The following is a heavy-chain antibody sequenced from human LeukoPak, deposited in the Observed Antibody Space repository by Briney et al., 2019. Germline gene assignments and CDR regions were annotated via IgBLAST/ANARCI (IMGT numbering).Heavy chain of an antibody. J-gene: IGHJ3*02. CDR3: AKPLTGDDAFDI. CDR2: ISGSGGST. CDR1: GFTFSSYA. V-gene: IGHV3-23*01. Sequence: GGSLRLSCAASGFTFSSYAISWVRQAPGKGLEWVSAISGSGGSTYYADSVKGRFTISRDNSKNTLYLQMNSLRAEDTAVYYCAKPLTGDDAFDIWGQGTMVTVSS. D-gene: IGHD7-27*01.